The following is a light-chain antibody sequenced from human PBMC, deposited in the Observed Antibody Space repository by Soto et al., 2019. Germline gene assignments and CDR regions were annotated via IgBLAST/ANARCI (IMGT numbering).Light chain of an antibody. V-gene: IGKV1-5*03. CDR1: QNIINW. CDR2: KAS. J-gene: IGKJ1*01. CDR3: QQYNYNPWT. Sequence: DVQMTQSPSTLSASIGDRVTITCRASQNIINWLAWYQQKRGKAPKLLIYKASSLESGVPSRFSGSGSGTEFTLTISSLQPDDFATYYCQQYNYNPWTFGQGTKL.